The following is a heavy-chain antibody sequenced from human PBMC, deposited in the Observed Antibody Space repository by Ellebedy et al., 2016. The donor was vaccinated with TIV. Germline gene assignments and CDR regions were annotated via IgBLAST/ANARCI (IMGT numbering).Heavy chain of an antibody. V-gene: IGHV4-39*01. J-gene: IGHJ4*02. CDR3: ARLSDGNYGNDF. D-gene: IGHD4-11*01. CDR2: IYYSGST. CDR1: GGAISSSSYY. Sequence: SETLSLXXTVSGGAISSSSYYWTWIRQPPGKGLEWIGSIYYSGSTHYNASLRGRVTMSVDTSKNQFSLKMNDVTAADTAVFYCARLSDGNYGNDFWGQGTLVTVSS.